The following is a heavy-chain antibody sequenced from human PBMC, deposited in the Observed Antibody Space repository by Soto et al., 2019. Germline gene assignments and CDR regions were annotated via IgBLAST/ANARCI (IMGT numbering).Heavy chain of an antibody. Sequence: GGSLRLSCAASGFTFSGYSMNWVRQAPGKGLEWVSYISSSSSTIYYADSVKGRFTISRDNSKNTLYLQMNSLRAEDTAVYYCAKRSSSSTFDYWGQGTLVTVS. CDR2: ISSSSSTI. J-gene: IGHJ4*02. D-gene: IGHD6-6*01. CDR3: AKRSSSSTFDY. V-gene: IGHV3-48*01. CDR1: GFTFSGYS.